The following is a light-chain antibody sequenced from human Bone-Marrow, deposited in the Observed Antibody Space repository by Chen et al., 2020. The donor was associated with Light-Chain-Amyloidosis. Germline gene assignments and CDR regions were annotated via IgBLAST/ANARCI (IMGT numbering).Light chain of an antibody. Sequence: QSVLTQPPSVSGAPGQRVTISRTGNTSNIGAGYGVHWYQQVPGTAPKLLIYGNTNRPSGVPDRFSASKSGTSASLAITGLQAEDEADYYCQSYDSSLSSSVFGGGTKLTVL. CDR2: GNT. CDR3: QSYDSSLSSSV. CDR1: TSNIGAGYG. V-gene: IGLV1-40*01. J-gene: IGLJ2*01.